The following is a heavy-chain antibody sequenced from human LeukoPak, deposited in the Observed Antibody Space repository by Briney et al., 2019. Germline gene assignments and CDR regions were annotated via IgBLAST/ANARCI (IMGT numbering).Heavy chain of an antibody. Sequence: PGGSLRLSCAASGFTFSHYWMSWVRQAPGKGLEWVANINQEGSEKYCVDSVKGRFTISGDNAKKSLYLQMNSLRAEDTAVYYCARDLIVGASHFDNWGQGTLVTVSS. CDR1: GFTFSHYW. J-gene: IGHJ4*02. CDR3: ARDLIVGASHFDN. D-gene: IGHD1-26*01. V-gene: IGHV3-7*01. CDR2: INQEGSEK.